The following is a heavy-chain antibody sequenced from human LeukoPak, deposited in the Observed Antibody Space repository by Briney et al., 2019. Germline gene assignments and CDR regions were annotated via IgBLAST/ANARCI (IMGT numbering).Heavy chain of an antibody. D-gene: IGHD5-24*01. J-gene: IGHJ4*02. CDR1: GGSVSSNGYF. CDR2: IYNRGST. Sequence: SSETLSLTCTVSGGSVSSNGYFWNWIRKPPGKGLEWIGYIYNRGSTNYNPSLKSRVTISVDTSNNQFSLKLSSVTAADTAVYFCAGLQAHRPLDYWGQGTLVTVSS. CDR3: AGLQAHRPLDY. V-gene: IGHV4-61*08.